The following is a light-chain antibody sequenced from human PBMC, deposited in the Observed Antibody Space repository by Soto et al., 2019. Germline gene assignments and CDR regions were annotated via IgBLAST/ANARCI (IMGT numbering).Light chain of an antibody. CDR3: QQYGSSPPYT. CDR2: GAS. Sequence: EIVLTQSPGTLSLSPGERATLSCRASQSVSSSYLAWYQQKPGQAPRLLIYGASSRATGIPDRFSGSGSGTDFILPISRLEPEDFAVYYWQQYGSSPPYTFGQGTKLEIK. V-gene: IGKV3-20*01. CDR1: QSVSSSY. J-gene: IGKJ2*01.